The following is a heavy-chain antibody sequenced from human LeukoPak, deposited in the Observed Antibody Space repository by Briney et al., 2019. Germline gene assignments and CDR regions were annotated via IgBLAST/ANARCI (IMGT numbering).Heavy chain of an antibody. CDR3: ASTRVCGGILLRPDCLYFED. D-gene: IGHD3-16*01. CDR2: ISHTGGDT. V-gene: IGHV3-23*01. Sequence: GGSLRLSCAASGFTFNNYVTSWVRQAPGKGLEWVSGISHTGGDTNYADTVLGRFTVSRDNSKNTLYLQMNSLRAEDTAIYYCASTRVCGGILLRPDCLYFEDWGQGALVTVSS. J-gene: IGHJ4*02. CDR1: GFTFNNYV.